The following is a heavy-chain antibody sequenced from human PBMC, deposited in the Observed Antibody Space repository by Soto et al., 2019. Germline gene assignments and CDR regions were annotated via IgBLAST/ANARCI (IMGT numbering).Heavy chain of an antibody. Sequence: SETLSLTCVVHGGSFSGHFWSWIRQPPGKGLEWIGEINHSGSTNHNPSLKSRVTISVDTSKNQFSLKLTSVTAADTAVYYCAGWAVGIMIFGVPKDYWGQGTLVTVSS. J-gene: IGHJ4*02. CDR1: GGSFSGHF. CDR3: AGWAVGIMIFGVPKDY. D-gene: IGHD3-3*01. V-gene: IGHV4-34*01. CDR2: INHSGST.